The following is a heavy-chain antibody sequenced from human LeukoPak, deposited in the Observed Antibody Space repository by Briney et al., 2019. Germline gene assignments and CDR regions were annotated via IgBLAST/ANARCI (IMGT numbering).Heavy chain of an antibody. CDR3: ATKYSSSWYDAFDI. Sequence: SETLSLTCTVSGGSISSSSYYWGWIRQPPGKGLEWIGSIYYSGNTYYNPSLKSRVTISVDTSKNQFSLKLSSVTAADTAVYYCATKYSSSWYDAFDIWGQGTMVTVSS. CDR1: GGSISSSSYY. CDR2: IYYSGNT. J-gene: IGHJ3*02. V-gene: IGHV4-39*07. D-gene: IGHD6-13*01.